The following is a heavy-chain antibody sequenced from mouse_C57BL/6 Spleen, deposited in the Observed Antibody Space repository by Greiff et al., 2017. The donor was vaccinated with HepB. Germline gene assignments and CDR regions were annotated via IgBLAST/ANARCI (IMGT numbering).Heavy chain of an antibody. D-gene: IGHD1-1*01. CDR3: SKSYHYYGSRY. CDR2: ILPGRGST. CDR1: GYTFTGYW. Sequence: QVQLQQSGAELMKPGASVKLSCKATGYTFTGYWIEWVKQRPGHGLEWIGEILPGRGSTNYNEKFKGKATFTADTSSNTAYMQLSSLTTEDSAIYYCSKSYHYYGSRYWGQGTTLPVSS. V-gene: IGHV1-9*01. J-gene: IGHJ2*01.